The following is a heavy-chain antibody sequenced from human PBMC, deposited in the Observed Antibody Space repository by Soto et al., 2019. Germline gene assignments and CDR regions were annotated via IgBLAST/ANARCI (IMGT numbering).Heavy chain of an antibody. V-gene: IGHV3-9*01. J-gene: IGHJ6*02. CDR1: GFTFDDYA. CDR2: ISWNSGSI. D-gene: IGHD2-15*01. Sequence: EVQLVESGGGLVQPGRSLRLSCAASGFTFDDYAMHWVRQAPGKGLEWVSGISWNSGSIGYADSVKGRFTISRDNAKNSLYLQMNSLRAEDTALYYCAKVFVADSYYGMDVWGQGTTVTVSS. CDR3: AKVFVADSYYGMDV.